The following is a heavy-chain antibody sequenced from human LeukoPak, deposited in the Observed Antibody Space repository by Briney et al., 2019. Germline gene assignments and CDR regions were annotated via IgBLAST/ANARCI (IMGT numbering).Heavy chain of an antibody. J-gene: IGHJ4*02. V-gene: IGHV4-34*01. CDR3: ARGPPGYCSGGSCSPAQIYYFDY. Sequence: SETLSLTCAVYGGSFSGYYWSWIRQPPGKGLEWIGEINHSGSTNHNPSLKSRVTISVDTSKNQFSLKLSSVIAADTAVYYCARGPPGYCSGGSCSPAQIYYFDYWGQGTLVTVSS. CDR1: GGSFSGYY. CDR2: INHSGST. D-gene: IGHD2-15*01.